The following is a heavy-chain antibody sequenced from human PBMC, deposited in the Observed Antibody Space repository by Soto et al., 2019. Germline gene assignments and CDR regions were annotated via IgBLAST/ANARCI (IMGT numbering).Heavy chain of an antibody. Sequence: ASVKVSCKASGYTFTDYYIHWVRQAPGQGLECMGWINPNSGDTNYAQKFQGRVTMTRDTSISTAYIEVSRLRSDDAAVFYCARSVSYISPRPDYWGQGTLVTVSS. D-gene: IGHD6-6*01. CDR1: GYTFTDYY. CDR3: ARSVSYISPRPDY. J-gene: IGHJ4*02. V-gene: IGHV1-2*02. CDR2: INPNSGDT.